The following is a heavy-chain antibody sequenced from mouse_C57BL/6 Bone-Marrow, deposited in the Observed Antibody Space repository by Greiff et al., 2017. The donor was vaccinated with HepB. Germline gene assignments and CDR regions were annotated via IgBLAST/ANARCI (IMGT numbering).Heavy chain of an antibody. CDR1: GFTFSSYT. CDR3: ARLRGLRGYYYAMDY. V-gene: IGHV5-9*01. D-gene: IGHD2-2*01. J-gene: IGHJ4*01. CDR2: ISGGGGNT. Sequence: EVQGVESGGGLVKPGGSLKLSCAASGFTFSSYTMSWVRQTPEKRLEWVATISGGGGNTYYPDSVKGRFTISRDNAKNTLYLQMSSLRSEDTALYYCARLRGLRGYYYAMDYWGQGTSVTVSS.